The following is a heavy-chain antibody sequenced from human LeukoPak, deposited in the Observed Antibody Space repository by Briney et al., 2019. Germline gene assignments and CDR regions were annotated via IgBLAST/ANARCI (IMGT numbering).Heavy chain of an antibody. V-gene: IGHV3-30*02. CDR3: AKGSRSVEIPAGPFDY. J-gene: IGHJ4*02. CDR1: GFTFNSYG. D-gene: IGHD2-2*01. CDR2: IRYDENVK. Sequence: GGSLRLSCAASGFTFNSYGMHWVRQAPGKGLEWVAFIRYDENVKNYAESVKGRFTVSRDNSRNTLYLQMNSLRAEDTAVYFCAKGSRSVEIPAGPFDYWGQGTLVTVSS.